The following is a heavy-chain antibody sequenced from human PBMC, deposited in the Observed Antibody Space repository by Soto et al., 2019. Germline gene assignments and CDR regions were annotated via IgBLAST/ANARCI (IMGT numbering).Heavy chain of an antibody. CDR2: ISSSSSTI. D-gene: IGHD2-15*01. Sequence: GGSLRLSCAASGFTFSSYSMNWVRQAPGKGLEWVSYISSSSSTIYYADSVKGRFTISRDNAKNSLYLQMNSLRAEDTAVYYCAGEVVAAICNYFDSWGQGTLVTVSS. CDR1: GFTFSSYS. V-gene: IGHV3-48*01. CDR3: AGEVVAAICNYFDS. J-gene: IGHJ4*02.